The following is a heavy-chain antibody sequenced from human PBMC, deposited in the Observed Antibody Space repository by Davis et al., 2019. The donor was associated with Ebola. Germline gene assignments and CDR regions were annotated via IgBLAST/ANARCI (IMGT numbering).Heavy chain of an antibody. CDR3: ARDNGGSSPHYYYYYYGMDV. CDR1: GYTFTSYG. Sequence: ASVEVSCKASGYTFTSYGISWVRQAPGQGLEWMGWISAYNGNTNYAQKLQGRVTMTTDTSTSTAYMELRSLRSDDTAVYYCARDNGGSSPHYYYYYYGMDVWGQGTTVTVSS. V-gene: IGHV1-18*01. D-gene: IGHD6-6*01. J-gene: IGHJ6*02. CDR2: ISAYNGNT.